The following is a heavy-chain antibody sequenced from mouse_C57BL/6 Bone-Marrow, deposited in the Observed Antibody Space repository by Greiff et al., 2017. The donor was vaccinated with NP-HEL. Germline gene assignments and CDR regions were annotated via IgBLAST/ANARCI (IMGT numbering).Heavy chain of an antibody. J-gene: IGHJ2*01. CDR2: IDPSDSYT. CDR1: GYTFTSYW. CDR3: AREGTDYFDY. D-gene: IGHD3-3*01. V-gene: IGHV1-50*01. Sequence: QVQLQQSGAELVKPGASVKLSCKASGYTFTSYWMQWVKQRPGQGLEWIGEIDPSDSYTNYNQKFKGKATLTVDTSSSTAYMHLSSLTSEDSAVYYCAREGTDYFDYWGQGTTLTVSS.